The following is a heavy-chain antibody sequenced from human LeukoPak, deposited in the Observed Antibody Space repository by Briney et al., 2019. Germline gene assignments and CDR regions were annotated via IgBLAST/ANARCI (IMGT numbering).Heavy chain of an antibody. CDR1: GFTLSNFW. CDR3: ARDLLVPAAAFDY. J-gene: IGHJ4*02. CDR2: INTDGSST. V-gene: IGHV3-74*01. Sequence: GGSLRLSCAVSGFTLSNFWMAWVRQAPGKGLVWVSRINTDGSSTSYADSVKGRFTISRDNAKNTLYLQMNSLRAEDTAVYYCARDLLVPAAAFDYWGQGTLVTVSS. D-gene: IGHD2-2*01.